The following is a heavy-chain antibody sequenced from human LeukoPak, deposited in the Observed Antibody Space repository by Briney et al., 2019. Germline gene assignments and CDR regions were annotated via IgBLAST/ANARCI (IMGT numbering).Heavy chain of an antibody. CDR3: AREGRRYCSSTSCYAFDY. CDR2: ISAYNGNT. D-gene: IGHD2-2*01. V-gene: IGHV1-18*01. CDR1: GYTFTSYG. J-gene: IGHJ4*02. Sequence: ASVKVSCKASGYTFTSYGISWVRQAPGQGLEWMGWISAYNGNTNYAQKLQGRVTMTTDTSTSTAYMELRSLRSDDTAVYYCAREGRRYCSSTSCYAFDYWGQGTLVTVS.